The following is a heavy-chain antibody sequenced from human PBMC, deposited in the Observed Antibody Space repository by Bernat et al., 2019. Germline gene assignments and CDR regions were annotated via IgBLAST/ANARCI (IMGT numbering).Heavy chain of an antibody. CDR3: ARIGYCSGGSCSSSGGFDP. V-gene: IGHV5-51*01. J-gene: IGHJ5*02. CDR2: IYPGDSDT. CDR1: GYSFTSYW. D-gene: IGHD2-15*01. Sequence: EVQLVQSGAEVKKPGESLKISCKGSGYSFTSYWIGWVRQMPGKGLEWMGIIYPGDSDTRYSPSFQGQVTISADKSISTAYLQWSSLKASDTAMYYCARIGYCSGGSCSSSGGFDPWGLGALVTVSS.